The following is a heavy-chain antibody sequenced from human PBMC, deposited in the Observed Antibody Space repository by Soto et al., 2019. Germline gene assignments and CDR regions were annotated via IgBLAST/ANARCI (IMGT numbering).Heavy chain of an antibody. CDR2: IYYSGST. V-gene: IGHV4-59*08. CDR1: GGSISSYY. Sequence: TLSLTCTVSGGSISSYYWSWIRQPPGKGLEWIGYIYYSGSTNYNPSLKSRVTISVDTSKNQFSLKLSSVTAADTAVYYCARQRYCSGGSCASPPNYYYYMDVWGKGTTVTVSS. D-gene: IGHD2-15*01. J-gene: IGHJ6*03. CDR3: ARQRYCSGGSCASPPNYYYYMDV.